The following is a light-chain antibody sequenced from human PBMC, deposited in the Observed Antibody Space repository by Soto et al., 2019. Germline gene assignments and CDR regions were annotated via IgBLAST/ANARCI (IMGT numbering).Light chain of an antibody. CDR1: QSINIK. CDR2: DAS. J-gene: IGKJ1*01. CDR3: QQYGSSPSWT. Sequence: EIVLTQSPGTLSLSPGEGATLSCRASQSINIKLAWYQKKSGQAPRLLIYDASTRAYGIPDRFSGSGSGTDFTLTISRLEPEDFAVYYCQQYGSSPSWTFGQGTKVDIK. V-gene: IGKV3-20*01.